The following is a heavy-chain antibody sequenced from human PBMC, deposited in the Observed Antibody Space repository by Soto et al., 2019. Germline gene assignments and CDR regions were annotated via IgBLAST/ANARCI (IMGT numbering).Heavy chain of an antibody. J-gene: IGHJ6*02. V-gene: IGHV5-51*01. CDR1: VYSFTSYW. D-gene: IGHD6-19*01. CDR3: ARSRRGAYSSGWYSLSGYYNYGIDV. CDR2: MYPGDSDT. Sequence: GEARKIGCKASVYSFTSYWIGWVRQMPGKGLEWKGIMYPGDSDTKYSPSLQGQVTISADTSISTAYLQWTSLKASDTAMYYCARSRRGAYSSGWYSLSGYYNYGIDVWGQGTTVTVSS.